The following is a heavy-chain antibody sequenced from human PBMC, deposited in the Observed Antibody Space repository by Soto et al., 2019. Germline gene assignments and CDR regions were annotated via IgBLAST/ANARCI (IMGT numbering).Heavy chain of an antibody. Sequence: GGSLRLSCATSGFTFMSYSMDGVRQAPGRGLEWVSYIRSSSSTIYYADSVKGRFTISRDNAKNSLYLQLNSLRDEDTAVYYCASRGYYDSSGYKYFQHWGQGTLVTVSS. D-gene: IGHD3-22*01. CDR1: GFTFMSYS. CDR2: IRSSSSTI. V-gene: IGHV3-48*02. CDR3: ASRGYYDSSGYKYFQH. J-gene: IGHJ1*01.